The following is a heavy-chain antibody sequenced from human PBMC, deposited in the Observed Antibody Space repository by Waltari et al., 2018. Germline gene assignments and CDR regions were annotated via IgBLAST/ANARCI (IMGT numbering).Heavy chain of an antibody. D-gene: IGHD5-18*01. CDR1: GFSLTTTGVG. Sequence: QITLKESGPTLLKPTQTLTVTCSFSGFSLTTTGVGVGWIRQPPGKALEWLAVIYWDNDKRYRPSQRNRLTITKDTSKNQVVLTMTNVDPVDTATYFCTHRALADTAMGWDFGSWDYWGQGALVTVSS. J-gene: IGHJ4*02. CDR3: THRALADTAMGWDFGSWDY. CDR2: IYWDNDK. V-gene: IGHV2-5*02.